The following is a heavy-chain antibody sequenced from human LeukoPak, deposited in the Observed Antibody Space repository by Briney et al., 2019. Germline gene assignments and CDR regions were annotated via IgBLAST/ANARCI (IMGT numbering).Heavy chain of an antibody. CDR3: AKGASS. CDR1: GGTLNTYA. CDR2: IIPVFGQE. Sequence: WASVKVSCKASGGTLNTYAINWVRQAPGQGLEWMGWIIPVFGQEKYAQKFQGRVTINADESASTVYMELRSLRSEDTAVYYCAKGASSWGQGTLVTVS. V-gene: IGHV1-69*13. J-gene: IGHJ5*02.